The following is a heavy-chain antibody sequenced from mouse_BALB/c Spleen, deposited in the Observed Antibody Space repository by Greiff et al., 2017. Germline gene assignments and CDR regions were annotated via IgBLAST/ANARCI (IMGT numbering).Heavy chain of an antibody. Sequence: EVKLQESGPGLVKPSQSLSLTCTVTGYSITSDYAWNWIRQFPGNKLEWMGYISYSGSTSYNPSLKSRISITRDTSKNQFFLQLNSVTTEDTATYYCARRGITTATLAMDYWGQGTSVTVSS. D-gene: IGHD1-2*01. CDR3: ARRGITTATLAMDY. CDR2: ISYSGST. V-gene: IGHV3-2*02. J-gene: IGHJ4*01. CDR1: GYSITSDYA.